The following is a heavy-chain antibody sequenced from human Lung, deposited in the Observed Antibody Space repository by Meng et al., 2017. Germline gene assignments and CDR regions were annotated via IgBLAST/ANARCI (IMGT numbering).Heavy chain of an antibody. D-gene: IGHD1-1*01. V-gene: IGHV3-21*01. CDR1: GFTCSSYS. CDR2: ISSSSSYI. Sequence: EGQLVGSGGGLVKPGRSLRLSCAASGFTCSSYSLNWVRQAPGKGLEWVSSISSSSSYIYYADSVKGRFTISRDNAKNTLYLQMNNLRAEDTAFYYCTNDRLNHWGQGALVTVSS. J-gene: IGHJ1*01. CDR3: TNDRLNH.